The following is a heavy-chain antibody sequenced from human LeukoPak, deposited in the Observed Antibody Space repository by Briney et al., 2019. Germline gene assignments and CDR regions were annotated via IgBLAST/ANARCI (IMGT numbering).Heavy chain of an antibody. CDR2: IYYSGGT. CDR1: GGSINYYY. D-gene: IGHD3-10*01. CDR3: ARGLYGSKGIFDY. Sequence: SETLSLTCTVSGGSINYYYWSWIRQPPGKGLEWIGYIYYSGGTSYNPSLKSRVTISVDTSKNQFSLKLNSVTAADTALYYCARGLYGSKGIFDYWGQGTLVTVSS. J-gene: IGHJ4*02. V-gene: IGHV4-59*01.